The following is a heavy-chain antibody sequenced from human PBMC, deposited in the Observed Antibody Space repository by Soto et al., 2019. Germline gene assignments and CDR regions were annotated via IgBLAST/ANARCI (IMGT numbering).Heavy chain of an antibody. J-gene: IGHJ6*02. D-gene: IGHD3-10*01. CDR2: VSPPFRTS. Sequence: QVQLVQSGAEVKKPGSSVKVSCKTSGVSFNNNGIGWVRQAPGHGLEWMGGVSPPFRTSNYARKFQGRIWITGDASTSTVNMELSSLTSEDTAQYYCARVLYYGSGSYSPYGMDVWGQGTTVTVSS. CDR3: ARVLYYGSGSYSPYGMDV. V-gene: IGHV1-69*01. CDR1: GVSFNNNG.